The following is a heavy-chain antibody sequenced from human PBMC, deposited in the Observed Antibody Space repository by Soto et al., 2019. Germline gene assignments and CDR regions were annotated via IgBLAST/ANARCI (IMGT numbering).Heavy chain of an antibody. V-gene: IGHV4-59*08. CDR3: ATMGTPATGLYFFDY. D-gene: IGHD2-15*01. CDR2: IFYIGNT. Sequence: SETLSLTCTVSGGSISSYFWSWIRQPPGKGLEWIGYIFYIGNTNYNPSLKSRVTISVDTSKNQFSLNLSFVTAADTAVYYCATMGTPATGLYFFDYWGQGSLVTVSS. CDR1: GGSISSYF. J-gene: IGHJ4*02.